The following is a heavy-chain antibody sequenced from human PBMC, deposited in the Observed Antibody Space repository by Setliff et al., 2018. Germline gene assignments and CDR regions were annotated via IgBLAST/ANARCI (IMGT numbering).Heavy chain of an antibody. CDR2: IHHTGTT. CDR1: DGSIRSGDY. J-gene: IGHJ4*02. Sequence: PSETLSLTCTVSDGSIRSGDYWGWIRQHPGKGLEWIGYIHHTGTTFYNPSLRSRVTISVDTSKNQFSLKLTSLTPADTAVYYCARAKDGYDFDYFDYWGQGTPVTVSS. CDR3: ARAKDGYDFDYFDY. D-gene: IGHD5-12*01. V-gene: IGHV4-31*03.